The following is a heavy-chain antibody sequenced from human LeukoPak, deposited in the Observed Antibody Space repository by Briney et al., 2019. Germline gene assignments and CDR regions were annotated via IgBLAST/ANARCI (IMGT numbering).Heavy chain of an antibody. V-gene: IGHV4-34*01. CDR2: INHSGST. CDR3: AAGAVPYYYGMDV. J-gene: IGHJ6*02. Sequence: PSETLSLTCAVYGGSFSGYYWSWIRQPPGKGLEWIGEINHSGSTNYNPSLKSRVTISVDTSKNQFSLKLSSVTAADTAVYYCAAGAVPYYYGMDVWGQGTTVTVSS. D-gene: IGHD1-1*01. CDR1: GGSFSGYY.